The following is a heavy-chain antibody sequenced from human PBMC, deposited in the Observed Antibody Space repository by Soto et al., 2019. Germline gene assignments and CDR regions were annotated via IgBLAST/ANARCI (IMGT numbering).Heavy chain of an antibody. CDR2: IWYDGSNK. D-gene: IGHD3-10*01. J-gene: IGHJ5*02. Sequence: GGSLRLSCAASGFTFSSYGMHWVRQAPGKGLEWVAVIWYDGSNKYYADSVKGRFTISRDNSKNTLYLQMNSLRAEDTAVYYCARDLRPYYYGSGSSHGKWFDPWGQGNLVTVSS. CDR1: GFTFSSYG. V-gene: IGHV3-33*01. CDR3: ARDLRPYYYGSGSSHGKWFDP.